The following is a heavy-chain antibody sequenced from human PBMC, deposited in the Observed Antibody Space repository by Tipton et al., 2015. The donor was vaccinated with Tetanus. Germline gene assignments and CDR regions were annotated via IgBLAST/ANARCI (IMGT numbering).Heavy chain of an antibody. J-gene: IGHJ5*02. Sequence: LRLSCTVSGGSISSGGYYWSWIRQHPGKGLEWIGYIYYSGGTYYNPSLKSRVTISVDTSKNQFSLKLSSVTAADTAVYYCARERTGWFAPWGQGTLVTVA. D-gene: IGHD3/OR15-3a*01. CDR1: GGSISSGGYY. V-gene: IGHV4-31*02. CDR3: ARERTGWFAP. CDR2: IYYSGGT.